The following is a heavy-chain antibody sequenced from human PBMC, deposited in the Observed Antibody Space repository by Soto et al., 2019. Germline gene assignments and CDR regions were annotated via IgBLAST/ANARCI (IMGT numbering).Heavy chain of an antibody. CDR3: ARDLNDSLDY. CDR1: GGTFSSYT. V-gene: IGHV1-69*08. D-gene: IGHD3-3*01. J-gene: IGHJ4*02. Sequence: QVQLVQSGAEVKKPGSSVKVSCKASGGTFSSYTISWVRQAPGQGLEWMGRIIPILGIANYAQKFQGRVKITADKSTSTAYRALSSLRSEDTAVYYCARDLNDSLDYWGQGTLVTVSS. CDR2: IIPILGIA.